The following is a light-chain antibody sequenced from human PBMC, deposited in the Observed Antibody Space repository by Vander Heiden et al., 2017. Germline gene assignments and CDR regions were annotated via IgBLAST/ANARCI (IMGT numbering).Light chain of an antibody. CDR2: DAS. CDR3: VQCIELPIT. Sequence: VMTQPTLHPSVTPGQPASIPCQSSQSIVHSDGQTVLSWCLQRPGQSPHFLIYDASRRFSGVPDRFSGSGSGTEFTLKISRLEADDVGIYYCVQCIELPITFGQGTRLEI. CDR1: QSIVHSDGQTV. J-gene: IGKJ5*01. V-gene: IGKV2-29*02.